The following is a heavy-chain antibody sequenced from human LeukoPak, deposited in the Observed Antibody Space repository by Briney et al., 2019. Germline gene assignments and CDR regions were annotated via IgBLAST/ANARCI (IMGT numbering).Heavy chain of an antibody. CDR3: AASGLKYDSDGYYYYYYYMDV. CDR2: IYTSGST. V-gene: IGHV4-61*02. D-gene: IGHD3-22*01. J-gene: IGHJ6*03. Sequence: TLSLTCTVSGGSISSGSYYWSWIRQPAGKGLEWIGRIYTSGSTNYNPSLKSRVTISVDTSKNQFSLKLSSVTAADTAVYYCAASGLKYDSDGYYYYYYYMDVWGKGTTVTISS. CDR1: GGSISSGSYY.